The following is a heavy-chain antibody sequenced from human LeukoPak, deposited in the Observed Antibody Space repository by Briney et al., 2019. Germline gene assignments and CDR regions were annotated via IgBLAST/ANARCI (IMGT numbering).Heavy chain of an antibody. V-gene: IGHV3-48*01. D-gene: IGHD1-26*01. CDR1: GFSFSTNS. J-gene: IGHJ4*02. Sequence: PGGSLRLSCAASGFSFSTNSMSWVRQVPGKGLEWISYISSNSATTYYADSVKGRFTISRDNAKNSLYLHMNSLRADDTAVYYCARDTRSLIDYWGQGTLVTVSS. CDR3: ARDTRSLIDY. CDR2: ISSNSATT.